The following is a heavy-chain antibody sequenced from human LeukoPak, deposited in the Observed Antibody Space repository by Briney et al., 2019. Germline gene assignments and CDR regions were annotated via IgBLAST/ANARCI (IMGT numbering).Heavy chain of an antibody. D-gene: IGHD2-15*01. CDR2: ISSSGSTI. CDR3: ARGLGYCSGGSCPRRAFDI. J-gene: IGHJ3*02. V-gene: IGHV3-11*01. CDR1: GFTFSDYY. Sequence: PGGSLRLSCTASGFTFSDYYMSWIRQAPGKGLEWVSFISSSGSTIYYADSMKGRFTISRDNAKNSVYLQMNCLRAEDTAVYYCARGLGYCSGGSCPRRAFDIWGQGTVVTVSS.